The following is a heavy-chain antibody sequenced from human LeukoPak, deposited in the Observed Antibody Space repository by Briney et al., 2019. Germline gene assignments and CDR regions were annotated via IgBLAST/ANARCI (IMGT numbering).Heavy chain of an antibody. J-gene: IGHJ4*02. CDR3: AKEGRSSSWYYFDY. CDR1: GFTFDDYA. D-gene: IGHD6-13*01. CDR2: ISGDGGST. V-gene: IGHV3-43*02. Sequence: GGSLRLSCAASGFTFDDYAMHWVRQAPGKGLEWVSLISGDGGSTYYADSVKGRFTISRDNSKNSLYLQMNSLRTEDTALYYCAKEGRSSSWYYFDYWGQGTLVTVSS.